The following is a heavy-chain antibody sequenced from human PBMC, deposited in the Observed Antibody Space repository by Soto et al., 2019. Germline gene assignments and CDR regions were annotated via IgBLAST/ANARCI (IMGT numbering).Heavy chain of an antibody. V-gene: IGHV3-7*01. Sequence: GGSLRLSCAASEFILSSYAMTWVRQAPGKGLEWVANINEDGSENDYVDSVKGRFTISRDNAKNSLYLQMDSLRAEDTAVYYCARGRYQFDYWGQGTLVTVSS. CDR1: EFILSSYA. CDR2: INEDGSEN. D-gene: IGHD3-16*02. J-gene: IGHJ4*02. CDR3: ARGRYQFDY.